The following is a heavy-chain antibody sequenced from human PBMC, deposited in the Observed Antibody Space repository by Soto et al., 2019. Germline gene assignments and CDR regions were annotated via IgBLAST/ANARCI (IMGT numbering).Heavy chain of an antibody. J-gene: IGHJ4*02. CDR1: GGSISSYY. CDR3: ARVPPPHYYDSSGYTFDY. CDR2: IYYSGST. D-gene: IGHD3-22*01. V-gene: IGHV4-59*01. Sequence: QVQLQESGPGLVKPSETLSLTCTVSGGSISSYYWSWIRQPPGKGLEWIGYIYYSGSTNYNPSLKSRVTISVDTSKNQFSLKLSSVTAADTAGYYCARVPPPHYYDSSGYTFDYWGQGTLVTVSS.